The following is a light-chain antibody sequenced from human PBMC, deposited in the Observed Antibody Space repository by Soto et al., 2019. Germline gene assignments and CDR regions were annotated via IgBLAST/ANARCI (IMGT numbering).Light chain of an antibody. J-gene: IGLJ1*01. V-gene: IGLV2-14*01. CDR1: NSDVGAYRF. CDR3: TSYTSTSHYV. CDR2: EVS. Sequence: QPVLTQPASVSGSPGQSITISCTGTNSDVGAYRFVFWYQQHPGKAPKLMIYEVSHRPSGVSDRFSGSKSGNTASLTISGLQAEDEADYYCTSYTSTSHYVFGTGTKLTVL.